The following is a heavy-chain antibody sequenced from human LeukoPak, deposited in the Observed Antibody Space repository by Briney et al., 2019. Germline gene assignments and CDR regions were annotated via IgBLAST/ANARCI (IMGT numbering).Heavy chain of an antibody. J-gene: IGHJ4*02. Sequence: GGSLRLSCAASGFIFSPSGMTWVRQAPGKGLEWVSTISYSGSPYYTESVKGRFTISRDNAKNSVYLQMNSLRAEDTAVYYCARDAGYGYDRFDYWGQGTQVTVSS. CDR2: ISYSGSP. D-gene: IGHD5-18*01. V-gene: IGHV3-69-1*01. CDR3: ARDAGYGYDRFDY. CDR1: GFIFSPSG.